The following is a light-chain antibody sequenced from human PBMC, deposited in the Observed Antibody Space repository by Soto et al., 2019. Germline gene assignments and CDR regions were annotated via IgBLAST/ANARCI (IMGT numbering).Light chain of an antibody. J-gene: IGKJ1*01. CDR2: GAS. CDR3: QEECSSPQT. CDR1: QSVSSSY. Sequence: EIVLTQSPGTLSLSPGERATLSCRASQSVSSSYLAWYQQKPGQAPRLLIYGASSRATGIPDRFSGSGSGTGLPPTHRQIEAEKFSRYYWQEECSSPQTFGQGTKVDIK. V-gene: IGKV3-20*01.